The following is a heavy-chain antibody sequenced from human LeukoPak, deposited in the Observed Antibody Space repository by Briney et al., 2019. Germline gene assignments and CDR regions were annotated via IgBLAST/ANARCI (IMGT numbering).Heavy chain of an antibody. CDR2: INPNSGGT. Sequence: AASVKVSCKASGYTFTGYYMHWVRQAPGQGLEWMGWINPNSGGTNYAQKFQGRVTMTRDTSISTAYMELSRLRSDDTAVYYCARSLNRLLYAFDIWGQGTMVTVSS. V-gene: IGHV1-2*02. D-gene: IGHD5-12*01. CDR3: ARSLNRLLYAFDI. J-gene: IGHJ3*02. CDR1: GYTFTGYY.